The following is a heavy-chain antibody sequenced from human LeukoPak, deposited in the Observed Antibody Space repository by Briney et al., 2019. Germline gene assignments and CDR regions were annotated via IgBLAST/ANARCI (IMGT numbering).Heavy chain of an antibody. CDR2: INPSGGST. CDR1: GYTFTSYY. Sequence: VASVKVSCKASGYTFTSYYMHWVRQAPGQGLEWMGIINPSGGSTSYAQKFQGRVTMTRDMSTSTVYMELSSLRSEDTAVYYCARAAVEWLVLEDYYYMDVWGKGTTVTVSS. D-gene: IGHD6-19*01. CDR3: ARAAVEWLVLEDYYYMDV. J-gene: IGHJ6*03. V-gene: IGHV1-46*01.